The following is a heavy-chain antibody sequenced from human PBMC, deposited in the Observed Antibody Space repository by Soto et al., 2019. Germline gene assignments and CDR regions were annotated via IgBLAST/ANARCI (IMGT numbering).Heavy chain of an antibody. Sequence: GGPLILSCVASGFTFSSYCMSWVRQAPGKGLEWVSAISGSGGSTYYADSVKGRFTISRDNSKNTLYLQMNSLRAEDTAVYYCAKDGNPIPYLTGYYRLGWFDPWGQGTLVTVSS. J-gene: IGHJ5*02. CDR3: AKDGNPIPYLTGYYRLGWFDP. V-gene: IGHV3-23*01. CDR2: ISGSGGST. CDR1: GFTFSSYC. D-gene: IGHD3-9*01.